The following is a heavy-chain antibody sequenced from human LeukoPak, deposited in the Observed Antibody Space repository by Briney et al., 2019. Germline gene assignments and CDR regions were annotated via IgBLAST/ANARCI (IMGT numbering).Heavy chain of an antibody. Sequence: SPTLSLTCAISGDSVSSKSVSWNWVRQSPSRGLEYLGRTRYRSTWNTFYSLSVQGRITINADTSRNQVSLRLNSVTPEDTALYYCVRDFNWAFDYWGQGTLVTVSS. V-gene: IGHV6-1*01. CDR2: TRYRSTWNT. J-gene: IGHJ4*02. CDR3: VRDFNWAFDY. CDR1: GDSVSSKSVS. D-gene: IGHD7-27*01.